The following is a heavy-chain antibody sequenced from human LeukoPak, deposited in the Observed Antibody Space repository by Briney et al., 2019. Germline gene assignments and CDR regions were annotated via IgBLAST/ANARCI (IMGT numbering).Heavy chain of an antibody. V-gene: IGHV1-8*01. CDR2: MNPNGGNT. J-gene: IGHJ3*02. CDR3: ARGSPYYDFWSGYYRHDAFDI. Sequence: ASVSVSCKASGYTFTSYDMNWVRQAPGQGLEWMGWMNPNGGNTNYAQTLKGRVTITRNNSISREYREMSRLRAEDTAVYYFARGSPYYDFWSGYYRHDAFDIWGQGTMVTVSS. D-gene: IGHD3-3*01. CDR1: GYTFTSYD.